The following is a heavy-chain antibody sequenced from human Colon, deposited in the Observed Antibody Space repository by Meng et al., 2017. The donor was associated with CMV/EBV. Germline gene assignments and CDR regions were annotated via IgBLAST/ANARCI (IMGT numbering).Heavy chain of an antibody. CDR2: INHSGST. J-gene: IGHJ4*01. CDR1: GGSFRGYY. Sequence: YGGSFRGYYWSWIRQPPGKGLEWIGEINHSGSTNYNPSLKSRVTISVDTSKNQFSLKLSSVTAADTAVYYCARGLDCSSTSCYIYFDYWGQGTLVTVSS. D-gene: IGHD2-2*02. V-gene: IGHV4-34*01. CDR3: ARGLDCSSTSCYIYFDY.